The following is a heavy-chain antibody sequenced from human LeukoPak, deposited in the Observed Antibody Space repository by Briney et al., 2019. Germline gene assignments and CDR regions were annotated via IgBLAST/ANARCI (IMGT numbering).Heavy chain of an antibody. CDR1: GGSFSGYY. CDR2: INHSGST. Sequence: SETLSLTCAVYGGSFSGYYWSWIRQPPGKGLEWIGEINHSGSTNYNPSLKSRVTISVDTSKNQFSLKLSSVTAADTAVYYCARASRYYYDSSGYYYYEVLDDYWGQGTLVTVSS. D-gene: IGHD3-22*01. V-gene: IGHV4-34*01. J-gene: IGHJ4*02. CDR3: ARASRYYYDSSGYYYYEVLDDY.